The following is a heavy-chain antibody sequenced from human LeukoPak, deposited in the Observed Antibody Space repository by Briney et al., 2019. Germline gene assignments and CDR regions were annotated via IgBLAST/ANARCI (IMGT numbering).Heavy chain of an antibody. D-gene: IGHD3-9*01. J-gene: IGHJ4*02. Sequence: SETLSLTCTVSGGSVSSGTYYWSWIRQPPGKGLEWIGYIYYSGSTNYNPSLKSRVTISVDTSMNQFSLKLSSVTAADTAVYYCARANPYDILTGYYRVIDYWGQGTLATVSS. CDR3: ARANPYDILTGYYRVIDY. CDR2: IYYSGST. CDR1: GGSVSSGTYY. V-gene: IGHV4-61*01.